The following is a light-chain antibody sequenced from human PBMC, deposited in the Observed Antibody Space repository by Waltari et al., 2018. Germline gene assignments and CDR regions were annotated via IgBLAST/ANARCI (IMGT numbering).Light chain of an antibody. J-gene: IGKJ1*01. CDR1: QSVLYSSNNKNY. V-gene: IGKV4-1*01. Sequence: DIVMTQFPDSLALSLAGRATIHCKSSQSVLYSSNNKNYLAWYQQKPGQPPKLLIYWASTRESGVPDRFSGSGSGTDFTLTISSLQAEDVAVYYCQQYYSTPTWTFGQGTKVEIK. CDR2: WAS. CDR3: QQYYSTPTWT.